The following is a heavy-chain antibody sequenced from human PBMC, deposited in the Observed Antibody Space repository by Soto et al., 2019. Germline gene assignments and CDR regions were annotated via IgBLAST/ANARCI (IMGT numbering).Heavy chain of an antibody. V-gene: IGHV1-18*01. Sequence: QVQLVQSGATQEKPGASVKVSCEAFGYSFDSYAYSWVLQAPGQGLEWMGRIGSGDTNYAQKLQGRVTMTTDTSTNTAYMELRSLRSDDTALYYCARENDPYGFDLSGQGTMVTVSS. J-gene: IGHJ3*01. CDR3: ARENDPYGFDL. CDR1: GYSFDSYA. CDR2: IGSGDT.